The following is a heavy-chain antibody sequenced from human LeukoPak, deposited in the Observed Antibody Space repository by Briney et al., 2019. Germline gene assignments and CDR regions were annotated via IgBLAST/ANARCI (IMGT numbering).Heavy chain of an antibody. D-gene: IGHD4-17*01. CDR1: GFTFSSYS. V-gene: IGHV3-48*04. CDR2: ISSSSSTI. CDR3: ARNSASGYGDIFDP. J-gene: IGHJ5*02. Sequence: GGSLRLSCAASGFTFSSYSMNWVRQAPGKGLEWVSYISSSSSTIYYADSVKGRFTISRDNAKNSLYLQMNSLRAEDTAVYYCARNSASGYGDIFDPWGQGTLVTVSS.